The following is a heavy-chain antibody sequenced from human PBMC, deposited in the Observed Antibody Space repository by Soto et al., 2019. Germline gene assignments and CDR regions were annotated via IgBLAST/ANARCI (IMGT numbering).Heavy chain of an antibody. CDR1: GFAFTSSA. J-gene: IGHJ4*02. Sequence: SVKVSCKASGFAFTSSAVQWVRQARGQRLEWIGWIVVGSGNTNYAQKFQERVTITRDMSTSTAYMELSSLRSEDTAVYYCAAGRWELSPYYWGQGTLVTVSS. V-gene: IGHV1-58*01. D-gene: IGHD1-26*01. CDR2: IVVGSGNT. CDR3: AAGRWELSPYY.